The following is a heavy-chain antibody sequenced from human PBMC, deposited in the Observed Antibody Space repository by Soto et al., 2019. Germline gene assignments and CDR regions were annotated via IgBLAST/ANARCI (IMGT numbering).Heavy chain of an antibody. J-gene: IGHJ4*02. Sequence: EVQLVESGGGLVQPGGSLRLSCAASGFTVSSNYMSWVRQAPGKGLEWVSVIYSGGSTYYADSVKGRFTITTDNSKNTLHLTMTSLSADDTAVYYWARGLYSCCHALDYWGQGTLVTVSS. CDR2: IYSGGST. CDR1: GFTVSSNY. D-gene: IGHD5-12*01. V-gene: IGHV3-66*01. CDR3: ARGLYSCCHALDY.